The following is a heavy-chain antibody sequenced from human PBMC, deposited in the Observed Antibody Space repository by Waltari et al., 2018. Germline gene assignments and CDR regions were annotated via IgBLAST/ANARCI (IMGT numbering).Heavy chain of an antibody. CDR1: GFTVSSNY. CDR3: ARRARSIAAAGVYWYFDL. D-gene: IGHD6-13*01. CDR2: IYSGGST. J-gene: IGHJ2*01. V-gene: IGHV3-53*01. Sequence: EVQLVESGGGLIQPGGSLRLSCAASGFTVSSNYMSWVRQAPGKGLEWVSVIYSGGSTYYADSVKGRFTISRDNSKNTLYLQMNSLRAEDTAVYYCARRARSIAAAGVYWYFDLWGRGTLVTVSS.